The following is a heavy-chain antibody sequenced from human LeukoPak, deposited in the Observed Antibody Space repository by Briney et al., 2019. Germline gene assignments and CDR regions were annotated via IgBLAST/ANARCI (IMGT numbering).Heavy chain of an antibody. D-gene: IGHD7-27*01. CDR3: ASRKLGNDY. Sequence: SETLSLTCAVYGGSFSGYYWSWIRQSPGKGLEWIGYIYYTGSTSYNPSLRSRVTMSADTSKNQFSLKLSSVTAADTAVYYCASRKLGNDYWGQGTLVTVSS. V-gene: IGHV4-59*01. J-gene: IGHJ4*02. CDR2: IYYTGST. CDR1: GGSFSGYY.